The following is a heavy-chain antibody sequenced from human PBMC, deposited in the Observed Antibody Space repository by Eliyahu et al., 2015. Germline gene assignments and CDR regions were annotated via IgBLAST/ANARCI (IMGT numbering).Heavy chain of an antibody. CDR2: INAGNGNT. V-gene: IGHV1-3*01. D-gene: IGHD6-19*01. CDR3: ARSPSYSSGWYGRAGNWFDP. CDR1: GYTFTSXA. J-gene: IGHJ5*02. Sequence: QVQLVQSGAEVKXPGASVXVSXXASGYTFTSXAMHWVRQAPGQRXEXMGWINAGNGNTKYSQKFQGRVTITRDTSASTAYMELSSLRSEDTAVYYCARSPSYSSGWYGRAGNWFDPWGQGTLVTVSS.